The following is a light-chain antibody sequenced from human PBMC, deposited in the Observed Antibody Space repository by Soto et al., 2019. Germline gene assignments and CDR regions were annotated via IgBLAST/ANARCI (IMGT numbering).Light chain of an antibody. V-gene: IGKV3-20*01. CDR3: QQYGTSPPLT. CDR1: QSVSSSY. J-gene: IGKJ4*01. Sequence: EIVLTQSPGTLSLSPGERATLSCRASQSVSSSYLAWYQQKPGQAPRLLIYGASSRATGIPDRFSGSGSGTDFTLTIDNVEPEDFAVYYCQQYGTSPPLTFGGGTKVDIK. CDR2: GAS.